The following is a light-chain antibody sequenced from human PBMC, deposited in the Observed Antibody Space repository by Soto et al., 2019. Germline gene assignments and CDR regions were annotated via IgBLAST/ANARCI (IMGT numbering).Light chain of an antibody. CDR3: QQYNTYWT. V-gene: IGKV1-5*01. CDR2: DAS. CDR1: QNVNNW. Sequence: DRVTITGRASQNVNNWLAWYQHKPGKAPQLLIYDASVLETGVPSRFSGSGSGTEFTLAISGLQSDDFATYSCQQYNTYWTFGPGTKVDIK. J-gene: IGKJ1*01.